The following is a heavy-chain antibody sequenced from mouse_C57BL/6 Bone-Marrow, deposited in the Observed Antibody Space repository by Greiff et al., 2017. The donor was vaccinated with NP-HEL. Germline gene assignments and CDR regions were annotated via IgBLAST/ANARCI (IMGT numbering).Heavy chain of an antibody. Sequence: VQLQQSGAELVKPGASVKLSCKASGYTFTEYTIHWVKQRSGQGLEWIGWFYPGRGSIKYNEKFKDKATLTADKSASTVYMELSRLTSEDSAVYCCARHEDAGSPFAYWGQGTLVTVSA. CDR3: ARHEDAGSPFAY. V-gene: IGHV1-62-2*01. CDR2: FYPGRGSI. J-gene: IGHJ3*01. D-gene: IGHD1-1*01. CDR1: GYTFTEYT.